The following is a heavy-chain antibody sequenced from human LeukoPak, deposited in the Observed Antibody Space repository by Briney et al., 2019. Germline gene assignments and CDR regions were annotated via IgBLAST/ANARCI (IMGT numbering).Heavy chain of an antibody. Sequence: PSETLSLTCAVSGYPISSGYYWGWIRQPPGKGLEWIGSIYHSGSTYYNPSLKSRVTISVDTSKNQFSLKLSSVTAADTAVYYCARKITIFGVVRNWFDPWGQGTLVTVSS. J-gene: IGHJ5*02. D-gene: IGHD3-3*01. CDR3: ARKITIFGVVRNWFDP. CDR2: IYHSGST. CDR1: GYPISSGYY. V-gene: IGHV4-38-2*01.